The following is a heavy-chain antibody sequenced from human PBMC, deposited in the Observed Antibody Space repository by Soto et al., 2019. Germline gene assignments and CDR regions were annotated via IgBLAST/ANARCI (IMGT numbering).Heavy chain of an antibody. CDR1: GFTFSSYG. V-gene: IGHV3-33*01. CDR3: ARPYCSGGSCYRDNDAFDI. CDR2: IWYDGSNK. J-gene: IGHJ3*02. D-gene: IGHD2-15*01. Sequence: QVQLVESGGGVVQPGRSLRLSCAASGFTFSSYGMHWVRQAPGTGLEWVAVIWYDGSNKYYADSVKGRFTISRDNSKNTLYLQMNSLRAEDTAVYYCARPYCSGGSCYRDNDAFDIWGQGTMVTVSS.